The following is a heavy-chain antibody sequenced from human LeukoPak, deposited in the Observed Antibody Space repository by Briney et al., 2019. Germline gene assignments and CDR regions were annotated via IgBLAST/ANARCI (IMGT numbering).Heavy chain of an antibody. D-gene: IGHD4-11*01. V-gene: IGHV4-59*11. Sequence: SETLSLTCTVSGGSISSHYWSWIRQPPGKGLEWIGYIYYNGSTNYNPSLKSRVTISVDTSKNQFSLKLSSVTAADTAVYYCAREDYSNYVLDYWGQGTLVTVSS. J-gene: IGHJ4*02. CDR2: IYYNGST. CDR3: AREDYSNYVLDY. CDR1: GGSISSHY.